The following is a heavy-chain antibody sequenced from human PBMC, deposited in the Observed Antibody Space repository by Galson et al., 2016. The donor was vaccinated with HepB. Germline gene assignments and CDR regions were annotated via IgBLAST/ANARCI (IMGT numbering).Heavy chain of an antibody. CDR1: GFTFNLFG. J-gene: IGHJ4*02. V-gene: IGHV3-33*01. Sequence: SLRLSCAASGFTFNLFGMHWVRQAPGKGLEWVSLIWYDESNKDYRDSVKGRFTISRDISKNTLYLEMNSLRAEDTAVYYCARGGIQMWLPGYWSQGTLVTVSS. D-gene: IGHD5-18*01. CDR2: IWYDESNK. CDR3: ARGGIQMWLPGY.